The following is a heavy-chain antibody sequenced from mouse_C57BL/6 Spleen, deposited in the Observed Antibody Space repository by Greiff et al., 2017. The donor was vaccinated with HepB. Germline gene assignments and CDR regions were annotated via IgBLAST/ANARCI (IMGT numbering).Heavy chain of an antibody. CDR1: GFNIKDYY. Sequence: VQLQQSGAELVRPGASVKLSCTASGFNIKDYYMHWVKQRPEQGLEWIGRIDPEDGDTEYSPKFQGKATMTADTSSNTAYLQLSSLTSEDTAVYYCTAITTVEGYFDYWGQGTTLTVSS. V-gene: IGHV14-1*01. CDR3: TAITTVEGYFDY. CDR2: IDPEDGDT. J-gene: IGHJ2*01. D-gene: IGHD1-1*01.